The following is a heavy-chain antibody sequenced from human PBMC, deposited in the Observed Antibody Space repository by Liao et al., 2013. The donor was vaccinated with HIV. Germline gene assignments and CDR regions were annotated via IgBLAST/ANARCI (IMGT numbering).Heavy chain of an antibody. CDR3: ARVLGTSYWYFDL. V-gene: IGHV4-39*07. CDR2: IYYSGST. CDR1: GGSISSSSYY. Sequence: QLQLQESGPGLVKPSETLSLTCTVSGGSISSSSYYWGWIRQPPGKGLEWIGSIYYSGSTYYNPSLKSRVTISVDTSKNQFSLKLSSVTAADTAVYYCARVLGTSYWYFDLWGRGTLVTVSS. D-gene: IGHD7-27*01. J-gene: IGHJ2*01.